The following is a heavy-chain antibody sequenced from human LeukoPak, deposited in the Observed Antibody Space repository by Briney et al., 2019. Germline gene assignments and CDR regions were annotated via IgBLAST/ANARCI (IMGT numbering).Heavy chain of an antibody. CDR2: MYRGGST. CDR3: ARDGGAAAGY. D-gene: IGHD6-13*01. J-gene: IGHJ4*02. CDR1: GFTFSSYS. Sequence: PGGSLRLSCATSGFTFSSYSMGWVRQAPGKGLEWVSVMYRGGSTYYADSVQGRFTMSRDNSKNTLYLQMNSLRAEDTAVYYCARDGGAAAGYWGQGTLVTVSS. V-gene: IGHV3-66*01.